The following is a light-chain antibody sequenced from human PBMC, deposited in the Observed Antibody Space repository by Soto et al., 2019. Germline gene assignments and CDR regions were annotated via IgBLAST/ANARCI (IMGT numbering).Light chain of an antibody. CDR3: QLYNIYFVT. CDR1: QPISSW. CDR2: KAS. J-gene: IGKJ1*01. V-gene: IGKV1-5*03. Sequence: ATLXAPVTITCRASQPISSWLAWYQQKPGKAPKLLIYKASSLESGVPSRFSGSGSGTEFTLTISSLQPDDFATYYCQLYNIYFVTFGQGSKVDVK.